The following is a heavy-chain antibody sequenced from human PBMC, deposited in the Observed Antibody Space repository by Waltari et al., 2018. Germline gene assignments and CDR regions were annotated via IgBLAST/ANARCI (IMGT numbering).Heavy chain of an antibody. J-gene: IGHJ2*01. Sequence: QVQLQQWGAGLLKPSETLSLTCAVYGGSFSGYYWSWIRQPPGKGLEWIGESNHSGSTNSNPSLKSRVTISVDTSKNQFSLKLSSVTAADTAVYYCARFGIVADPMRYFDLWGRGTLVTVSS. D-gene: IGHD5-12*01. CDR2: SNHSGST. CDR1: GGSFSGYY. CDR3: ARFGIVADPMRYFDL. V-gene: IGHV4-34*01.